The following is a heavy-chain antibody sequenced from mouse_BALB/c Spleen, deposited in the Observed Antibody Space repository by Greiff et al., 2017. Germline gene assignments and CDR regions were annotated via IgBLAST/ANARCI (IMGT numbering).Heavy chain of an antibody. CDR3: ARDGDY. V-gene: IGHV5-4*02. Sequence: DVKLVESGGGLVKPGGSLKLSCAASGFTFSDYYMYWVRQTPEKRLEWVATISDGGSYTYYPDSVKGRFTISRDNAKNNLFLQMSSLKSEDTAMYYCARDGDYWGQGTSVTVSS. J-gene: IGHJ4*01. CDR2: ISDGGSYT. CDR1: GFTFSDYY.